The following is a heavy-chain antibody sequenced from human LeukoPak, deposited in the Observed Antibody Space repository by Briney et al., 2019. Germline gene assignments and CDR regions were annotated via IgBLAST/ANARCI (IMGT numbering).Heavy chain of an antibody. CDR2: IKRRTDGGTS. D-gene: IGHD2-15*01. V-gene: IGHV3-15*07. CDR1: GFTFSDAW. J-gene: IGHJ4*02. CDR3: TTGYTSASHDGY. Sequence: GGSLRLSCAASGFTFSDAWMHWVRQAPGKGLEWVGLIKRRTDGGTSNYAAPVKGRFAISRDDSEDTLFLQMDSLKSEDTGVYYCTTGYTSASHDGYWGQGTLVTVSS.